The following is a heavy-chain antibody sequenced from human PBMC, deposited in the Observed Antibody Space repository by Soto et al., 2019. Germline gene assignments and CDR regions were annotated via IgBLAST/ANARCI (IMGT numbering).Heavy chain of an antibody. D-gene: IGHD6-13*01. V-gene: IGHV4-31*03. CDR2: IYYSGST. J-gene: IGHJ3*02. CDR1: GGSISSGGYY. CDR3: ARNDHSSSGSDAFDI. Sequence: TSETLSLTCTVSGGSISSGGYYWSWIRQHAGKGLEWIGYIYYSGSTYYNPSLKSRVTISVDTSKNQFSLKLSPVTAADTAVYYCARNDHSSSGSDAFDIWGQGTMVTVSS.